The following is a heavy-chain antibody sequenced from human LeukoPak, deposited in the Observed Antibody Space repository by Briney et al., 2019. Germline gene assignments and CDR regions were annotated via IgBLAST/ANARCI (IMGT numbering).Heavy chain of an antibody. D-gene: IGHD1-1*01. CDR2: INWNGGST. J-gene: IGHJ6*03. Sequence: GGSLRLSCAASGFNFDDYGMNWVRQAPGKGLEWVSGINWNGGSTGYADSVKGRFTISRDNAKNSLYLQMNSLRADDTAVYYCARDRNGAPYYYYMDVWGKGTTVTISS. V-gene: IGHV3-20*04. CDR1: GFNFDDYG. CDR3: ARDRNGAPYYYYMDV.